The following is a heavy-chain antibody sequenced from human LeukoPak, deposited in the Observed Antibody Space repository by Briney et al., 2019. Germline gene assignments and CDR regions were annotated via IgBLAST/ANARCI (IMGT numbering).Heavy chain of an antibody. D-gene: IGHD4-23*01. CDR3: TTGPAGGIDDY. CDR1: GFTFSDAW. Sequence: GGSLRLSCAASGFTFSDAWMSWVHQAPGKGLEWVGRIKSITDGGTTDYAAPVKGRFTISRDDSKNTLYLQMNSLKTEDTAVYYCTTGPAGGIDDYWGQGTLVTVSS. V-gene: IGHV3-15*01. CDR2: IKSITDGGTT. J-gene: IGHJ4*02.